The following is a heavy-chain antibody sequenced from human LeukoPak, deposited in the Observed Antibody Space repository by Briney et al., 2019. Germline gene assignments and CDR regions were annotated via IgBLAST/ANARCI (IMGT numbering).Heavy chain of an antibody. Sequence: GGSLRLXCAASGFTCSSYGMHWVRQAPGKGLEWVAFIRYDGSIKYYADSVKGRFTISRDNSKNTLYLQMNSLRAEDTAVYYCANLGSSSSSWIKTNDYWGQGTLVTVSS. D-gene: IGHD6-13*01. V-gene: IGHV3-30*02. CDR1: GFTCSSYG. CDR3: ANLGSSSSSWIKTNDY. CDR2: IRYDGSIK. J-gene: IGHJ4*02.